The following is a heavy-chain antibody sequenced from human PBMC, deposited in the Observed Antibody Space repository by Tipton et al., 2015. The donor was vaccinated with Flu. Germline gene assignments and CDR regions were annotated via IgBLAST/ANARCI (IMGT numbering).Heavy chain of an antibody. J-gene: IGHJ4*02. CDR3: TRHANYGSGSPYYFDH. D-gene: IGHD3-10*01. V-gene: IGHV4-38-2*01. Sequence: LRLSCDVSGYFISSGYYWGWIRQPPGKGLEWIGSIFHSGDTLYNPSLKRRVTVSVDTLKNQFSLKVTSVTAADTALYYCTRHANYGSGSPYYFDHWGQGSLVTVPS. CDR2: IFHSGDT. CDR1: GYFISSGYY.